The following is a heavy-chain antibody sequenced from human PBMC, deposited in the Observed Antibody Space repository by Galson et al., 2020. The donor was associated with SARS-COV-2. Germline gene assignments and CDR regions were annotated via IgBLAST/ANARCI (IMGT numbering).Heavy chain of an antibody. CDR3: ARDRGKNWGRRGYFGS. CDR2: LSYDGSNK. CDR1: GFTFSSYP. V-gene: IGHV3-30*04. J-gene: IGHJ4*02. D-gene: IGHD7-27*01. Sequence: QLGESLKISCVASGFTFSSYPMHWVRQAPGKGLEWVAVLSYDGSNKYYADSVKGRFTISSDTSKNTLYLQMNSLTTEDTAVYYCARDRGKNWGRRGYFGSLGQGNLVTVSS.